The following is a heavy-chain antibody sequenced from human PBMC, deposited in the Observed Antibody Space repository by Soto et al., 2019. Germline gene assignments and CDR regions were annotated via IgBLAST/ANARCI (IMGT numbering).Heavy chain of an antibody. CDR1: GYTFTSYG. J-gene: IGHJ4*02. Sequence: ASVKVSCKASGYTFTSYGISWVRQAPGQGLEWMGWISAYNGNTNYAQKLQGRVTMTTDTSTSTAYMELRSLRPEDTAAYYCARPHWGPDYITRPYDSWGRGTLVTVSS. CDR2: ISAYNGNT. V-gene: IGHV1-18*01. D-gene: IGHD4-4*01. CDR3: ARPHWGPDYITRPYDS.